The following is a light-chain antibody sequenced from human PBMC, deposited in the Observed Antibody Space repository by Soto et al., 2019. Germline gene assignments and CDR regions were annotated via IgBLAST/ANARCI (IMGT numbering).Light chain of an antibody. CDR2: EVS. Sequence: QSALTQPASVSGSPGQSISISCTGTSSDIGAYNDVSWYQQYPGKAPKLMICEVSNRPSGVSNRFSGSKSDNTASLTISGLQPEDEAYYYCSSYTTRYTHVFGTGTKLTVL. V-gene: IGLV2-14*01. CDR1: SSDIGAYND. J-gene: IGLJ1*01. CDR3: SSYTTRYTHV.